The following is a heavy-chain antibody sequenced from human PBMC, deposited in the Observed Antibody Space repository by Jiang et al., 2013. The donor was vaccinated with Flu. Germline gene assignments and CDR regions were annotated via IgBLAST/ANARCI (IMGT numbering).Heavy chain of an antibody. V-gene: IGHV1-3*01. J-gene: IGHJ5*01. CDR2: IHPGNGNT. CDR3: ARDDGTTWLQDS. CDR1: GGTFSSYA. Sequence: GAEVKKPGSSVKVSCKASGGTFSSYAISWVRQAPGQRLEWMGWIHPGNGNTKYSQKFQGRVTITSDTSASTVYMELSGLRSEDTAVYFCARDDGTTWLQDSWG. D-gene: IGHD1/OR15-1a*01.